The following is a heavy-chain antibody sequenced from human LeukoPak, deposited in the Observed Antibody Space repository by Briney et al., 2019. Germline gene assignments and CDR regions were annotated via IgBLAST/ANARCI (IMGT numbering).Heavy chain of an antibody. Sequence: ASVKVSCEASGYTFTSYGISWVRQAPGQGLEWMGWISAYNGNTNYAQKLQGRVTMTTDTSTSTAYMELRSLRSDDTAVYYCARDGSLYCSGGSCYGEDYYGMDVWGQGTTVTVSS. V-gene: IGHV1-18*01. CDR1: GYTFTSYG. J-gene: IGHJ6*02. CDR3: ARDGSLYCSGGSCYGEDYYGMDV. D-gene: IGHD2-15*01. CDR2: ISAYNGNT.